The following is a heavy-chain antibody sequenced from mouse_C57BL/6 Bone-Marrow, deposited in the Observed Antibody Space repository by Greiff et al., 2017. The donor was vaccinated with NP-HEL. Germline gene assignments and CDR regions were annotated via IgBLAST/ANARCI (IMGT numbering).Heavy chain of an antibody. J-gene: IGHJ3*01. D-gene: IGHD2-3*01. Sequence: EVKLMESGPGLVKPSQSLSLTCSVTGYSITSGYYWNWIRQFPGNKLEWMGYISYDGSNNYNPSLKNRISITRDTSKNQFFLKLNSVTTEDTATYYCAREGWLLPSAWFAYWGQGTLVTVSA. CDR1: GYSITSGYY. CDR2: ISYDGSN. CDR3: AREGWLLPSAWFAY. V-gene: IGHV3-6*01.